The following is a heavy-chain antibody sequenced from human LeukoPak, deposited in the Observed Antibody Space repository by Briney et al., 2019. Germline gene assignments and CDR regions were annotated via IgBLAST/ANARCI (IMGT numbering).Heavy chain of an antibody. V-gene: IGHV4-38-2*01. CDR1: GYSISSGYY. CDR2: IYHSGST. D-gene: IGHD3-3*01. CDR3: ARHNNFWSGYYTHNIFDY. Sequence: SETLSLTCAVSGYSISSGYYWGWIRQPPGKGLEWIGSIYHSGSTYYNPSLQSRVTISVDTSKNQFSLKLSSVTAADTAVYYCARHNNFWSGYYTHNIFDYWGQGTLVTVSS. J-gene: IGHJ4*02.